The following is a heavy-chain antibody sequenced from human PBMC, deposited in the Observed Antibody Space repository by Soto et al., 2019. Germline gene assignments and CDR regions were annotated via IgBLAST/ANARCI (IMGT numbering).Heavy chain of an antibody. D-gene: IGHD3-22*01. CDR3: ARDQYYDSSGYYRY. CDR2: ISTYNGNT. J-gene: IGHJ4*02. Sequence: QVQLVQSGAEVKKPGASVKVSCQASGYTFTNYGISWVRQAPGQGLEWMGWISTYNGNTNSAQKFQGRVTMTTDTSTSRAYMELRSLRSDDTAVYYCARDQYYDSSGYYRYWGQGTLVTVSS. CDR1: GYTFTNYG. V-gene: IGHV1-18*01.